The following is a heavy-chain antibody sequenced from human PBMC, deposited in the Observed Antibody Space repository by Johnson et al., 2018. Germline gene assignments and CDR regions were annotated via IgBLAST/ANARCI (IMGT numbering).Heavy chain of an antibody. D-gene: IGHD1-26*01. J-gene: IGHJ1*01. CDR3: ARDTSGSYLGYFQH. CDR2: ISSSSSTI. Sequence: VQLVQSGGGLVQPGGSLRLSCAASGFTFNNYVMYWVRQAPGKGLEWVSSISSSSSTIYYADSVKGRFTISRDNAKHSLYLQMNSLRDEDTAVYYCARDTSGSYLGYFQHWGQGTLVTVSS. V-gene: IGHV3-48*02. CDR1: GFTFNNYV.